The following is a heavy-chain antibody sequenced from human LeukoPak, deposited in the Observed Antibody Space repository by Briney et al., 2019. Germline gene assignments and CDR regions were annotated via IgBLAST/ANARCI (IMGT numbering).Heavy chain of an antibody. Sequence: PSETLSLTCTVSGGSISSYYWSWIRQPPGKGLEWIGYIYYSGSTNYNPSLKSRVTISVATSKNQFFLKLSSVTAAGTAVYYCARNIVVVTAFDYWGQGTLVTVSS. CDR2: IYYSGST. J-gene: IGHJ4*02. CDR1: GGSISSYY. D-gene: IGHD2-21*02. CDR3: ARNIVVVTAFDY. V-gene: IGHV4-59*08.